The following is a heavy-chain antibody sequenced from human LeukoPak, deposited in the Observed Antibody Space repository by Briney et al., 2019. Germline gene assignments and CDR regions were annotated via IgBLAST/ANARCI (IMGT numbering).Heavy chain of an antibody. Sequence: SETLSLTCTVSGGSISSGGYYWSWIRQHPGKGLEWIGYIYYSGSTYYNPSLKSRVTISVDTSKNQFSLKLSSVTAAGTAVYYCARFQRRDGYNYDYWGQGTLVTVSS. CDR2: IYYSGST. CDR3: ARFQRRDGYNYDY. J-gene: IGHJ4*02. D-gene: IGHD5-24*01. V-gene: IGHV4-31*03. CDR1: GGSISSGGYY.